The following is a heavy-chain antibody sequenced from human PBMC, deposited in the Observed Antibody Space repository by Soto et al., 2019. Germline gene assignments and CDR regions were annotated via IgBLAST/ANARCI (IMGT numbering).Heavy chain of an antibody. CDR2: ISYDGYNK. Sequence: LRLSCAASGFTFSSYTMHWVRQAPGKGLEWVAIISYDGYNKYYADSVKGRFTISRDNSKNTLYLQVSSLRAEDTAVYYCARDSYGMDVWGQGTTVTVSS. CDR3: ARDSYGMDV. CDR1: GFTFSSYT. V-gene: IGHV3-30-3*01. J-gene: IGHJ6*02.